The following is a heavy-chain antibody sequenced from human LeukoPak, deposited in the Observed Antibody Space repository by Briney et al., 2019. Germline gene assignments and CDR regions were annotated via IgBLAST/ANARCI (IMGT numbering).Heavy chain of an antibody. D-gene: IGHD6-13*01. CDR2: IYPSGTT. Sequence: KPSGTLSLTCAVSGGSISSSNWWSWVRQPPGKGLEWIGEIYPSGTTYYNPSLKTRVTISVDTSKNQFSLKLSSVTAADTAVYFCARAYSSSWYFNWFDPWGQGTLVTVSS. CDR1: GGSISSSNW. CDR3: ARAYSSSWYFNWFDP. J-gene: IGHJ5*02. V-gene: IGHV4-4*02.